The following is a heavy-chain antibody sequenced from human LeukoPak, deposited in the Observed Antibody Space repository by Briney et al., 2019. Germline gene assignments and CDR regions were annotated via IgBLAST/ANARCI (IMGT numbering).Heavy chain of an antibody. CDR3: ARGKSSYWSGGSCQHDAFDI. Sequence: GGSLRLSCAASGFTFSNYAMHWVRQAPGKGLEYVSVISTDGGSTYYANSVKGRFTISRDNSKNTLYLQMGSLRAEDMAVYYCARGKSSYWSGGSCQHDAFDIWGQGTMVTVSS. CDR1: GFTFSNYA. V-gene: IGHV3-64*01. J-gene: IGHJ3*02. D-gene: IGHD2-15*01. CDR2: ISTDGGST.